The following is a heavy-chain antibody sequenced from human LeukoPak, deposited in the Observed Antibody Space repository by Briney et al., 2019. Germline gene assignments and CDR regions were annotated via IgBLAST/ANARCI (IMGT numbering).Heavy chain of an antibody. CDR2: LSGYGTT. V-gene: IGHV3-23*01. J-gene: IGHJ5*02. CDR3: AKPSGTYGHGFDP. CDR1: GFTFSNQA. D-gene: IGHD1-26*01. Sequence: GGSLRLSCAVSGFTFSNQAMSWVRQSPGKGLEWVSGLSGYGTTHYADSVRGRFTISRDNSKNTLYLQMNSLRDEDTAVYYCAKPSGTYGHGFDPWGQGTLVTVSS.